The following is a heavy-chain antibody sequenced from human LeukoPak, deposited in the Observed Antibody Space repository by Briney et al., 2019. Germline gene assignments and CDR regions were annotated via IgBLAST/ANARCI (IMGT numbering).Heavy chain of an antibody. J-gene: IGHJ3*02. CDR1: GGSISSGSYY. CDR2: IYTSGST. CDR3: ARDEVRGYCSSTSCFDAFDI. D-gene: IGHD2-2*01. V-gene: IGHV4-61*02. Sequence: SETLSLTCTVSGGSISSGSYYWSWIRQPPGKGLEWIGRIYTSGSTNYNPSLKSRVTISVDTSKNQFSLKLSSVTAADTAVYYCARDEVRGYCSSTSCFDAFDIWGQGTMVTVSS.